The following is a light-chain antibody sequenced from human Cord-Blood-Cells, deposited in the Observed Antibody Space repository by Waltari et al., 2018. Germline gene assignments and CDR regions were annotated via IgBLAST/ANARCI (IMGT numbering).Light chain of an antibody. Sequence: QSALTQPASVSGSPGQSITISCTGTSSDVGGYNYVSWYQQHPGKAPKLMIYEVSNRPPGVSMRCSGAKSGKTASLTIAGLHAEDEADYYCSSYTSSSTLDVVVGGGTKLTVL. CDR3: SSYTSSSTLDVV. V-gene: IGLV2-14*01. CDR2: EVS. J-gene: IGLJ2*01. CDR1: SSDVGGYNY.